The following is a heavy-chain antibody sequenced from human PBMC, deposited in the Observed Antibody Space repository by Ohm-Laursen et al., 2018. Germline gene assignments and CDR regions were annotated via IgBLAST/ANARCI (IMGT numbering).Heavy chain of an antibody. CDR3: ARSRSTSDGDYLYFDN. CDR2: INLNSGGT. Sequence: GASVKVSCKTSGYTFTGYYMHWVRQAPGQGLGWMGWINLNSGGTNYAQKFQVRVTMTRDTSISIASMELSRLRSDDTAVYFCARSRSTSDGDYLYFDNWGQGTLVTVSS. J-gene: IGHJ4*02. CDR1: GYTFTGYY. D-gene: IGHD4-17*01. V-gene: IGHV1-2*02.